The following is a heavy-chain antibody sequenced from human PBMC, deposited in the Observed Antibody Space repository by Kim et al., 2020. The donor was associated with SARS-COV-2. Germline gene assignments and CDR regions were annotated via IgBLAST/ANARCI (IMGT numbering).Heavy chain of an antibody. CDR1: GFTFSSYE. CDR2: ISSSGSTI. J-gene: IGHJ4*02. V-gene: IGHV3-48*03. CDR3: ASYYPDYLPDYPLTNDY. Sequence: GGSLRLSCAASGFTFSSYEMNWVRQAPGKGLEWVSYISSSGSTIYYADSVKGRFTISRDNAKNSLYLQMNSLRAEDTAVYYCASYYPDYLPDYPLTNDYWGEGTLVTVSS. D-gene: IGHD3-22*01.